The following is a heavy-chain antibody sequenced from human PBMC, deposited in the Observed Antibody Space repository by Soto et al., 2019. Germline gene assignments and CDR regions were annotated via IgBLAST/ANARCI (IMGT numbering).Heavy chain of an antibody. D-gene: IGHD4-4*01. CDR3: VRGYRGFGS. CDR1: GFTFKDHY. V-gene: IGHV3-72*01. J-gene: IGHJ4*02. Sequence: GGSLRLSXAVSGFTFKDHYMDWVRQAPGKGLEWVGRSRNKDHRYSTEYAASVKGRFSISRDDSENSLCLHMNGLKAEDSAVYYCVRGYRGFGSWGRGTLVTVSS. CDR2: SRNKDHRYST.